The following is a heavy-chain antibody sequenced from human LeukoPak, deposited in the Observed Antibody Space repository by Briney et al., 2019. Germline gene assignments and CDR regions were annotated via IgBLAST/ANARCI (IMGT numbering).Heavy chain of an antibody. J-gene: IGHJ3*02. D-gene: IGHD6-19*01. CDR3: ARRSSGWPEINAFDI. CDR1: GYSFTSYW. CDR2: IYPGDSDT. Sequence: GESLKISCKGSGYSFTSYWIGWVRQMPGKGLEWMGIIYPGDSDTKYSPSFQGQVTISADKSISTAYLQWSSLKASDTAMYYCARRSSGWPEINAFDIWGQGTMVTVSS. V-gene: IGHV5-51*01.